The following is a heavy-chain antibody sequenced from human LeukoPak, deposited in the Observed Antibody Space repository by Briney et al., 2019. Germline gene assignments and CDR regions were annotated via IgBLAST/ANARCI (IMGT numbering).Heavy chain of an antibody. Sequence: PGGSLRLSCAASGFTFSNYAMTWVRQAPGKGLEWVSVIYSGGSTYYADSVKGRFTISRHNSKNTLYLQMNSLRAEDTAVYYCARDRILKGYSSSSRSNYYYGMDVWGQGTTVTVSS. J-gene: IGHJ6*02. CDR1: GFTFSNYA. CDR2: IYSGGST. CDR3: ARDRILKGYSSSSRSNYYYGMDV. D-gene: IGHD6-6*01. V-gene: IGHV3-53*04.